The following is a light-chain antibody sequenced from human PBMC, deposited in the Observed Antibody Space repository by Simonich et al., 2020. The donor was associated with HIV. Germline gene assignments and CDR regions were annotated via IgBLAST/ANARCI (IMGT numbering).Light chain of an antibody. Sequence: DIQMTQSPSTLSASVGDRVTITCRASQNINKWLAWYQHKPGKAPKLLIYKASNLESGVPSRFSGSGSGTEFTLTISSLQADDFATYYCQQYNSFPLTFGGGTKVEIK. CDR3: QQYNSFPLT. CDR2: KAS. CDR1: QNINKW. J-gene: IGKJ4*01. V-gene: IGKV1-5*03.